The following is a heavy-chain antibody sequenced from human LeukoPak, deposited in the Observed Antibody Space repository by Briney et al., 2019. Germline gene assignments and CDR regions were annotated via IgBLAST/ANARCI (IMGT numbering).Heavy chain of an antibody. CDR3: AKGRSSGWPNSFDP. CDR2: SSGSGGST. J-gene: IGHJ5*02. CDR1: GFTLSSNA. D-gene: IGHD6-19*01. Sequence: PGGSLSHSCAASGFTLSSNALSLFLQAPGKRLEVVSASSGSGGSTYYADSVKGRFTISRDNSKNTLYLQMNSLRAEDTAVYYCAKGRSSGWPNSFDPWGQGTLVAVSS. V-gene: IGHV3-23*01.